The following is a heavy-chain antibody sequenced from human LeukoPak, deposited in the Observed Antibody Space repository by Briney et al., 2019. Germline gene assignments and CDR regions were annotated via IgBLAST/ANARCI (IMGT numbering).Heavy chain of an antibody. J-gene: IGHJ6*02. CDR2: INPNSGGT. V-gene: IGHV1-2*02. D-gene: IGHD2-2*01. CDR1: GYTFTVYY. Sequence: ASVKVSCKASGYTFTVYYMHWVRQAPGQGLEWMGWINPNSGGTNYAQKFQGRVTMTRDTSISTAYMELSRLRSDDTAVYYCARMSFTSYYGMDVWGQGTTVTVSS. CDR3: ARMSFTSYYGMDV.